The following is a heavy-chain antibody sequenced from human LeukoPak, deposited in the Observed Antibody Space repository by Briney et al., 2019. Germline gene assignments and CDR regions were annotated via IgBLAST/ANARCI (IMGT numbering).Heavy chain of an antibody. Sequence: SETLSLTCTVSGGSIISSGYYWGWIRQPPGKGLEWIGSINYSGSTYYNPSLKSRVTISVDTSKNQFSLKLSSVTAADTAVYYCARPIDPVLRYFDWLHLKDAFDIWGQGTMVTVSS. V-gene: IGHV4-39*01. CDR3: ARPIDPVLRYFDWLHLKDAFDI. CDR1: GGSIISSGYY. J-gene: IGHJ3*02. D-gene: IGHD3-9*01. CDR2: INYSGST.